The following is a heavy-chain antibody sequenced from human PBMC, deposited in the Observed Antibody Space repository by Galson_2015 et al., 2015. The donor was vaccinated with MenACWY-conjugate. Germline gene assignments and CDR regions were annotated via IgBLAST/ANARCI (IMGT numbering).Heavy chain of an antibody. CDR1: GFTFSSYS. CDR2: ISSSRRTI. CDR3: ARDSTGNWNDFVYSYYGMDV. D-gene: IGHD1-1*01. J-gene: IGHJ6*02. V-gene: IGHV3-48*04. Sequence: SLRLSCAASGFTFSSYSMNWVRQAPGKGLEWVSYISSSRRTIYYADSVKGRFTISRDNAKNSLYLQMNSLRAEDTAMYYCARDSTGNWNDFVYSYYGMDVWGQGTTVTVSS.